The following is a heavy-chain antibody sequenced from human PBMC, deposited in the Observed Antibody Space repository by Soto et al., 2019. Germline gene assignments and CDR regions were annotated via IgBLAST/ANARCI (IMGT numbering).Heavy chain of an antibody. J-gene: IGHJ4*02. CDR3: AKGVGSFDY. V-gene: IGHV3-23*01. CDR2: ISGSGGST. Sequence: GGPHRQSFADAGFAYSSDAVSWVRQAPGKGLEWVSAISGSGGSTYYADSEKGRFTISRDNSKNTLYLQMNSLRAEDTAVYYCAKGVGSFDYWGQGTLVTVSS. CDR1: GFAYSSDA. D-gene: IGHD6-19*01.